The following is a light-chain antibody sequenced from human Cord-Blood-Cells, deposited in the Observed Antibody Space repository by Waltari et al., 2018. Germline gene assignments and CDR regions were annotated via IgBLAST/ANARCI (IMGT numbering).Light chain of an antibody. CDR3: SSYTSSSTWV. CDR2: DVS. V-gene: IGLV2-14*01. CDR1: RSDVGGYNY. Sequence: QSALTPPASVSGSPGQSITISCTGTRSDVGGYNYVSWYQQHPGKAPKLMIYDVSNRPSGVSNLFSGSKSGNTASLTISGLQAEDEADYYCSSYTSSSTWVFGGGTKLTVL. J-gene: IGLJ3*02.